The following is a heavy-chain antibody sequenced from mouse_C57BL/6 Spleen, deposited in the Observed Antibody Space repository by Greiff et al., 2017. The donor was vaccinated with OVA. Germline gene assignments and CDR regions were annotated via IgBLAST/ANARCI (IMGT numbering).Heavy chain of an antibody. J-gene: IGHJ3*01. CDR1: GYTFTSYD. CDR2: IYPRDGST. D-gene: IGHD2-1*01. CDR3: ARKDGNYWFAY. V-gene: IGHV1-85*01. Sequence: QVQLKESGPELVKPGASVKLSCKASGYTFTSYDINWVKQRPGQGLEWIGWIYPRDGSTKYNEKFKGKATLTVDTSSSTAYMELHSLTSEDSAVYFCARKDGNYWFAYWGQGTLVTVSA.